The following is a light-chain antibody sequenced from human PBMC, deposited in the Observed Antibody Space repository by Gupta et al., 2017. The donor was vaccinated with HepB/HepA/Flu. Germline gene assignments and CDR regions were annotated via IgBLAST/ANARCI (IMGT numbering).Light chain of an antibody. Sequence: IVLSQSSGTLSLSPGERATLSCRASQSINVDSFALAWYQQQPDQAPRLLIYGASNRASGIPDRFSGSGSGTDFTLTSRREEPDDFAIYYCQQDGGSWTFGEGTKVEI. V-gene: IGKV3-20*01. CDR3: QQDGGSWT. CDR1: QSINVDS. J-gene: IGKJ1*01. CDR2: GAS.